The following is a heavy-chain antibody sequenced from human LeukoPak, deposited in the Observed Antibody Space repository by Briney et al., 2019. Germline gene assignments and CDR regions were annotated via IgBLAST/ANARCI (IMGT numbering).Heavy chain of an antibody. D-gene: IGHD1-7*01. CDR3: AKDVRVLVNWNYVQNFDY. Sequence: GGSLRLSCAASGFTFSSYGMHWVRQAPGKGLVCVAVISYDGSNKYYGDSAKGRFTISRDNSKNTLYLQMNSLRAEDTAVYYCAKDVRVLVNWNYVQNFDYWGQGTLVTVSS. CDR1: GFTFSSYG. V-gene: IGHV3-30*18. CDR2: ISYDGSNK. J-gene: IGHJ4*02.